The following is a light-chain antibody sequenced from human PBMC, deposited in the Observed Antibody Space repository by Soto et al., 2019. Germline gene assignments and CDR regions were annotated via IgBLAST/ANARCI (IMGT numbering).Light chain of an antibody. CDR2: GAS. Sequence: EIVMTQSPATLSVSPGERATLSCRASQSVSSNLAWYQQKPGQAPRLLIYGASTRATGIPARFSGSGSGTEFTLKISSLQSEDFAVYSCPQYNHWPLNFGGGNKLEIK. V-gene: IGKV3-15*01. CDR3: PQYNHWPLN. CDR1: QSVSSN. J-gene: IGKJ4*01.